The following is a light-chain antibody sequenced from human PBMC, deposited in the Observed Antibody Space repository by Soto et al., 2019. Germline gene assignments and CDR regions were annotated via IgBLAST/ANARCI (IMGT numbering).Light chain of an antibody. Sequence: IEPTQSQSTLSLSPGGRATPSFRASPRLASNYLAWYQQRPGQAPRLLLYGVSSRATGIPDRFSGSGSGTDFTLAISRVEPEDFAVYFCQQYADSPITFGQGTRLEIK. V-gene: IGKV3-20*01. J-gene: IGKJ5*01. CDR3: QQYADSPIT. CDR2: GVS. CDR1: PRLASNY.